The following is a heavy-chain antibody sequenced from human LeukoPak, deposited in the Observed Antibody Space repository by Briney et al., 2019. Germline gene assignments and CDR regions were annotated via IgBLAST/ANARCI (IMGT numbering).Heavy chain of an antibody. D-gene: IGHD3-3*01. CDR3: ARGNYDFWSGSFDY. V-gene: IGHV3-21*01. J-gene: IGHJ4*02. Sequence: GGSLRLSCAASGFTFSSYIMNWVRQAPGKGLEWVSSISSSSSYIYYADSVKGRFTISRDNAKNSLYLQMNSLRAEDTAVYYCARGNYDFWSGSFDYWGQGTLVTVSS. CDR1: GFTFSSYI. CDR2: ISSSSSYI.